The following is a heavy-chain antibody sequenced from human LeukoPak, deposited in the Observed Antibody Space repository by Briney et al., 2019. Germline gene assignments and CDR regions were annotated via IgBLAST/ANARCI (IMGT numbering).Heavy chain of an antibody. D-gene: IGHD5-24*01. Sequence: SETLSLTCAVYGGSFSGYYWGWIRQPPGKGLEWIGSIYYSGSTYYNPSLKSRVTISVDTSKNQFSLKLSSVTAADTAVYYCAITPRGDYYGMDVWGQGTTVTVSS. V-gene: IGHV4-39*01. CDR2: IYYSGST. CDR3: AITPRGDYYGMDV. CDR1: GGSFSGYY. J-gene: IGHJ6*02.